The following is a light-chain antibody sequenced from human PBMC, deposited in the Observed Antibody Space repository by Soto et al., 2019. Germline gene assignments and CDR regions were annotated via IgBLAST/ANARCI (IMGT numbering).Light chain of an antibody. V-gene: IGKV3-11*01. Sequence: EIVLTQSPATLSLSPGERATLSCRASQSVSSYLDWYQQKPGQAPRLLIYDASNRATGTPARFSGSGSGTDFTLTISSLEPEDFAVYYCQQRSNWPITFGQGTRLEIK. CDR3: QQRSNWPIT. J-gene: IGKJ5*01. CDR1: QSVSSY. CDR2: DAS.